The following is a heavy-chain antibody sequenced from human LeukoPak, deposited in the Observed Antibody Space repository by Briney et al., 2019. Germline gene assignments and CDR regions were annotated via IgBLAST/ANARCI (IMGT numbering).Heavy chain of an antibody. V-gene: IGHV3-48*03. CDR3: ARDFVGAFDY. J-gene: IGHJ4*02. Sequence: GGSLRLSCAASGFTFSNYAMNWVRQAPGKGLEWVSYISSSGSTIYYADSVKGRFTISRDNAKNSLYLQMNSLRAEDTAVYYCARDFVGAFDYWGQGTLVAVSS. CDR1: GFTFSNYA. CDR2: ISSSGSTI. D-gene: IGHD1-26*01.